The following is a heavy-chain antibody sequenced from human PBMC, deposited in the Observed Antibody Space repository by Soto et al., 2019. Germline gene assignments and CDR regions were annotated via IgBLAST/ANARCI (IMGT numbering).Heavy chain of an antibody. CDR2: ISAYNGNT. Sequence: QVQLVQSGAEVRKPGASVKVSCKASGYTFTTSGISWVRQAPGQGLEWMAMISAYNGNTNYAQKFQGRVTLTTDTPTSTAYMELRSLKSDDTATYYCARIRGIPADADYWDQGSLVTVSS. CDR3: ARIRGIPADADY. V-gene: IGHV1-18*01. J-gene: IGHJ4*02. D-gene: IGHD2-2*01. CDR1: GYTFTTSG.